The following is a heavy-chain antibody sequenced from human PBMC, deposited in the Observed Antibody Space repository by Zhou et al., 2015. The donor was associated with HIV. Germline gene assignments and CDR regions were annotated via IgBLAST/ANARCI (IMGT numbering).Heavy chain of an antibody. J-gene: IGHJ4*02. D-gene: IGHD3-9*01. CDR3: TRVSQRITILPF. Sequence: QVQLVQSGAEVKKPGSSVKVSCKASGGTFGSSAITWVRQAPGRGLEWVGRIVPLFSATTYAQRFPGRVAITADESTSTAYMELSGLRSEDTAVYYCTRVSQRITILPFWGQGTLVTVSS. CDR1: GGTFGSSA. CDR2: IVPLFSAT. V-gene: IGHV1-69*18.